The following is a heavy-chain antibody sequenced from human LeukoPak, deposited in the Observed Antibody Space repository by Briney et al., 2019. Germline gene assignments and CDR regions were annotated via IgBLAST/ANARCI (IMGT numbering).Heavy chain of an antibody. CDR2: ISGSGGST. Sequence: PGGSLRLSCAASGFTFSSYAMSWVRQAPGKGLEWVSAISGSGGSTYYADSVKGRFTISRDNSKNTLYLQMNSLRAEDTAVYYCAKAXVVVPAXXXFQHWGQGTXVTVSS. CDR1: GFTFSSYA. D-gene: IGHD2-2*01. V-gene: IGHV3-23*01. CDR3: AKAXVVVPAXXXFQH. J-gene: IGHJ1*01.